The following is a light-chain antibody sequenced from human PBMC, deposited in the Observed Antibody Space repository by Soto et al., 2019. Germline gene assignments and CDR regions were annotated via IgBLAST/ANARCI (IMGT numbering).Light chain of an antibody. Sequence: QSALTQPASVSGSPGQSITVSCTGTSSDVGGYNYVSWYQQHPGKAPRLMIYDVTNRPSGVSDRFSGSKSGNTASLTISGLQVGEGADYYCSPYRRGSPYVFGPGTNLTVL. CDR2: DVT. V-gene: IGLV2-14*03. J-gene: IGLJ1*01. CDR3: SPYRRGSPYV. CDR1: SSDVGGYNY.